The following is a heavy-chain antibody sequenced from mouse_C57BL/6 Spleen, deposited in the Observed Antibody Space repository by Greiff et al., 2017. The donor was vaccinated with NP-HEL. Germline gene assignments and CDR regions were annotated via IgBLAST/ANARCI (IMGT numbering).Heavy chain of an antibody. CDR3: TESTMVTTGVAD. V-gene: IGHV1-15*01. D-gene: IGHD2-2*01. CDR2: IAPETGGT. J-gene: IGHJ3*01. Sequence: QVQLQQSGAELVRPGASVTLSCKASGYTFTDYEMHWVKQTPVHGLEWIGPIAPETGGTAYNQKFKGKAILTADKSSSTAYMELRSLTSEDSAVYYCTESTMVTTGVADWGQGTLVTVSA. CDR1: GYTFTDYE.